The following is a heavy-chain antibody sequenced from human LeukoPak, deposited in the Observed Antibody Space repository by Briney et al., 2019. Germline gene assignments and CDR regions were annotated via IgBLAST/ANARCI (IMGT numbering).Heavy chain of an antibody. CDR1: GFTFSSYS. Sequence: GGSLRLSCAASGFTFSSYSMNWVRQAPGKGLEWVSYISSSSSTIYYADSVKGRFTTSRDNAKNSLYLQMNSLRAEDTAVYYCARDNGDSPFDYWGQGTLVTVSS. CDR2: ISSSSSTI. J-gene: IGHJ4*02. D-gene: IGHD4-17*01. CDR3: ARDNGDSPFDY. V-gene: IGHV3-48*01.